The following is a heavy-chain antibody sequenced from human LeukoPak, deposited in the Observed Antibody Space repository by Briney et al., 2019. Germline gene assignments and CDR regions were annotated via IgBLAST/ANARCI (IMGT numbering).Heavy chain of an antibody. J-gene: IGHJ4*02. CDR2: ISAYNGNT. Sequence: ASVKVSCKASGYRFDSYGLSWVRQAPGQGLEWMGWISAYNGNTNYAQKLQGRVTMTTDTSTSTAYMELRSLRSGDTAVYYCARAGYYDSSGYLDYWGQGTLVTVSS. CDR1: GYRFDSYG. V-gene: IGHV1-18*01. D-gene: IGHD3-22*01. CDR3: ARAGYYDSSGYLDY.